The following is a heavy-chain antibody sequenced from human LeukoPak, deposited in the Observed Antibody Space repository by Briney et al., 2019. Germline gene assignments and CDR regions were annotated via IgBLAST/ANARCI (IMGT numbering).Heavy chain of an antibody. D-gene: IGHD2-21*02. CDR2: INEDGDVT. CDR3: AGERHTAASYNWYDP. CDR1: GFTFSSYW. Sequence: PGGSPRLSCAASGFTFSSYWMSWVRQAPGKGLEWVANINEDGDVTYYVDSVKGRFTISRDNARNSLYLQMNSLRVEDTAVYYCAGERHTAASYNWYDPWGQGTLVAVSS. J-gene: IGHJ5*02. V-gene: IGHV3-7*01.